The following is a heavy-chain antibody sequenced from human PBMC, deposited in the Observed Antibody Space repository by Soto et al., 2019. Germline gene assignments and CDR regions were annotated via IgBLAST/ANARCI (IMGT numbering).Heavy chain of an antibody. J-gene: IGHJ4*02. CDR2: INHTGST. CDR3: ARDKITGLFDY. D-gene: IGHD2-8*02. CDR1: GGSFSGYS. Sequence: PSETLSLPCAVYGGSFSGYSWTWIRQPPGTGLEWIGEINHTGSTNYNPSLKSRVTISVDTSKNQFSLKLTSVTAADTAVYYCARDKITGLFDYWGQGTLVTVSS. V-gene: IGHV4-34*01.